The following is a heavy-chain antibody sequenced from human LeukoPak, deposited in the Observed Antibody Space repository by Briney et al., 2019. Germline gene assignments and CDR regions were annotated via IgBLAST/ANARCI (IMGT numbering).Heavy chain of an antibody. D-gene: IGHD3-9*01. V-gene: IGHV1-2*02. Sequence: GASVKVSCKASGYTFTSYAMNWVRQAPGQGLEWMGWINPNSGGTNYAQKFQGRVTMTRDTSISTAYMELSRLRSDDTAVYYCARVNAGLRYFDWYYFGYWGQGTLVTVSS. J-gene: IGHJ4*02. CDR1: GYTFTSYA. CDR2: INPNSGGT. CDR3: ARVNAGLRYFDWYYFGY.